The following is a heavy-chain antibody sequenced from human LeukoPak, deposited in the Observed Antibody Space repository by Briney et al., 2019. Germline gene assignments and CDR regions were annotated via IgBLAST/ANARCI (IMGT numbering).Heavy chain of an antibody. J-gene: IGHJ4*02. CDR2: INSDGRRT. CDR3: ARESMELVRFDF. V-gene: IGHV3-74*01. Sequence: PGGSLRLSCAASGFTFSSYWMHWVRQAPGKGLVWVSNINSDGRRTGYADSVKGRFTISRDNAKNTLYLQMNSLRAEDTAVYYCARESMELVRFDFWGQGTLVTVSS. CDR1: GFTFSSYW. D-gene: IGHD6-13*01.